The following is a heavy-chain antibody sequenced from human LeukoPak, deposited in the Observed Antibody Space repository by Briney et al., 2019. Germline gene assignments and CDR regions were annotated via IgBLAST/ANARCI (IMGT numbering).Heavy chain of an antibody. CDR3: AREFRYYDSSGYFGWFDP. CDR1: GGSFSSYY. V-gene: IGHV4-4*07. Sequence: SETLSLTCAVYGGSFSSYYWSWIRQPAGKGLEWIGRIYTSGSTNYNPSLKSRVTISVDTSKNQFSLKLSSVTAADTAVYYCAREFRYYDSSGYFGWFDPWGQGTLVTVSS. D-gene: IGHD3-22*01. CDR2: IYTSGST. J-gene: IGHJ5*02.